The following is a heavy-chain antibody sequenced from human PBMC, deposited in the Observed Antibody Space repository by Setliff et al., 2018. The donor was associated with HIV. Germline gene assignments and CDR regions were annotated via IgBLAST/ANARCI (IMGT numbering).Heavy chain of an antibody. CDR2: VYYTGST. CDR3: ARRRPPPSGLYSAYYMDV. CDR1: GGSIGSYY. J-gene: IGHJ6*03. Sequence: SETLSLTCIVSGGSIGSYYWSWIRQSPGKGLEWIGYVYYTGSTNYNPSLKSRVTIGVDTSKNQFSLKLTSVTAADAAVYYCARRRPPPSGLYSAYYMDVWGTGTTVTSP. V-gene: IGHV4-59*08. D-gene: IGHD1-26*01.